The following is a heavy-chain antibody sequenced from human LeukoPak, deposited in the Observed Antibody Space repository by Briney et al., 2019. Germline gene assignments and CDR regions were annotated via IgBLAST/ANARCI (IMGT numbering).Heavy chain of an antibody. Sequence: SVKVSCKASGGTFSNHAISWVRQAPGQGLEWMGVIIPISATTNYAQKFQGRLTFTADESTSTAYMELSSLTPEDTAVYYCARWAGQSTAWYPALFDYWGQGTLVTVSS. V-gene: IGHV1-69*01. CDR1: GGTFSNHA. D-gene: IGHD6-13*01. CDR2: IIPISATT. J-gene: IGHJ4*02. CDR3: ARWAGQSTAWYPALFDY.